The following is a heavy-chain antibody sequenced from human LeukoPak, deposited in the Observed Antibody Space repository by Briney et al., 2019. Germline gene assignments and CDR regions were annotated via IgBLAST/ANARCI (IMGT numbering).Heavy chain of an antibody. Sequence: GGSLRLSCAASGFTFSSYGMNWVRQAPGKGLEWVSSISSSSSYIYYADSVKGRFTISRDNAKNSLYLQMNSLRAEDTAVYYCAREGIAVAAFDYWGQGTLVTGSS. D-gene: IGHD6-19*01. V-gene: IGHV3-21*01. CDR2: ISSSSSYI. CDR3: AREGIAVAAFDY. J-gene: IGHJ4*02. CDR1: GFTFSSYG.